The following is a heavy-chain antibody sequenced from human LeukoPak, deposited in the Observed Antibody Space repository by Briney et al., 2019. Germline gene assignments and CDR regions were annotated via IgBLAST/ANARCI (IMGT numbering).Heavy chain of an antibody. CDR3: ARHNGYNSGYYYYYMDV. J-gene: IGHJ6*03. CDR1: GDSISSTSYY. V-gene: IGHV4-39*01. D-gene: IGHD5-24*01. CDR2: MSYSGST. Sequence: SETLSLTCIVSGDSISSTSYYWGWVRQPPGRGLEWIASMSYSGSTYYNPPLKSRVTISVDTSKNQFSLRLSSVTAADTAVYYCARHNGYNSGYYYYYMDVWGKGTTVTVSS.